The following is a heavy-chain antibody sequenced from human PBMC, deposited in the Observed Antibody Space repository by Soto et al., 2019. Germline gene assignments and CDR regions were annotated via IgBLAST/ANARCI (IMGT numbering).Heavy chain of an antibody. Sequence: NPSETLSLTCTVSGGSISSYYWSWIRQPPGKGLEWIGYIYYSGSTNYNPSLKSRVTISVDTSKNQFSLKLSSVTAADTAVYYCARGTNSDDFWSGFYYYYYYMDVWGKGTTVT. CDR1: GGSISSYY. CDR3: ARGTNSDDFWSGFYYYYYYMDV. D-gene: IGHD3-3*01. CDR2: IYYSGST. J-gene: IGHJ6*03. V-gene: IGHV4-59*08.